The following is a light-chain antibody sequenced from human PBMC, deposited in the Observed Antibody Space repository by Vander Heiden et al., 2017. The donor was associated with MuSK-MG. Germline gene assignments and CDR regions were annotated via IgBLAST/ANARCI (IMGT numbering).Light chain of an antibody. CDR2: EDS. V-gene: IGLV3-10*01. Sequence: HELSLPPSPCVSPGQTGKITSSGEGLPTNYGSWYQQQSGQAPVLVIYEDSKRPSGIPERFSGSSSGTMATLTISGAQVEDEADYYCYSRDSSGTQRVFGGGTSLTVL. J-gene: IGLJ3*02. CDR1: GLPTNY. CDR3: YSRDSSGTQRV.